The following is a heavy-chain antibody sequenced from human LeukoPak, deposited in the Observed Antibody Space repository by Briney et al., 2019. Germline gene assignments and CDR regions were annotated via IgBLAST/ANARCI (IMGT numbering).Heavy chain of an antibody. CDR1: GGSISSSSYY. D-gene: IGHD3-10*01. CDR2: IYYSGST. CDR3: ARDRAWFGELYDY. V-gene: IGHV4-39*07. J-gene: IGHJ4*02. Sequence: SETLSLTCTVSGGSISSSSYYWGWIRQPPGKGLEWIGSIYYSGSTYYNPSLKSRVTISVDTSKNQFSLKLSSVTAADTAVYYCARDRAWFGELYDYWGQGTLVTVSS.